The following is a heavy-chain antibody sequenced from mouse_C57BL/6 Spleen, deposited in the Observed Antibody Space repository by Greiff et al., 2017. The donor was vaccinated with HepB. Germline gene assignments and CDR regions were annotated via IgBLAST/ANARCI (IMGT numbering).Heavy chain of an antibody. J-gene: IGHJ3*01. D-gene: IGHD2-5*01. CDR3: ARQGYSNYVAWFAY. CDR1: GFTFSDYY. V-gene: IGHV5-12*01. Sequence: EVMLVESGGGLVQPGGSLKLSCAASGFTFSDYYMYWVRQTPEKRLEWVAYISNGGGSTYYPDTVKGRFTISRDNDKNTLYLQMSRLKSEDTAMYYCARQGYSNYVAWFAYWGQGTLVTVSA. CDR2: ISNGGGST.